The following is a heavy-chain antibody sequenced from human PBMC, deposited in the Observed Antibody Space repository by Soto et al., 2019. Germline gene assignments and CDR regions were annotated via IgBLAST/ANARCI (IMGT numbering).Heavy chain of an antibody. J-gene: IGHJ5*02. CDR3: ARDLVDGGYWFDP. Sequence: KPSETLSLTCTVSGGSISSYYWSWIRQPPGKGLEWIGYIYYSGSTNYNPSLKSRVTISVDTSKNQFSLKLSSVTAADTAVYYCARDLVDGGYWFDPWGQGTLVTVSS. CDR1: GGSISSYY. D-gene: IGHD2-2*01. V-gene: IGHV4-59*01. CDR2: IYYSGST.